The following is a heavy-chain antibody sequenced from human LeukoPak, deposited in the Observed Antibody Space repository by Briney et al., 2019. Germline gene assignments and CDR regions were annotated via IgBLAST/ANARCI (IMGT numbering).Heavy chain of an antibody. CDR1: RYTFSGYY. CDR2: INCNNGGT. V-gene: IGHV1-2*02. CDR3: ARVELPEYNWFDP. Sequence: ASVQVSCKASRYTFSGYYLHWMRQAPGQGPEWMGWINCNNGGTSYPQKFQGRVTMTTDTSTSTAYMELRSLRSDVTAVYYCARVELPEYNWFDPWGQGTLVTVSS. J-gene: IGHJ5*02. D-gene: IGHD1-7*01.